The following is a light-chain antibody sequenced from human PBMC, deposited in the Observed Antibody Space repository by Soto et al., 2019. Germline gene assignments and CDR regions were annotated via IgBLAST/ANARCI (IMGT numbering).Light chain of an antibody. Sequence: DIQMTQSPSTLSASVGDRVTITCRASQSISSWLAWYQQKPGKAPKLLIYKASSLESEVPSRFSGSGSGTEFTLTISSLQPDDFAPYYCQQYNSYSYTFGQGTKLEIK. J-gene: IGKJ2*01. V-gene: IGKV1-5*03. CDR2: KAS. CDR1: QSISSW. CDR3: QQYNSYSYT.